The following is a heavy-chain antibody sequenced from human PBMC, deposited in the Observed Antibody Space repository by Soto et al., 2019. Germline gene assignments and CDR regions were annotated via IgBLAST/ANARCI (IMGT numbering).Heavy chain of an antibody. J-gene: IGHJ4*02. CDR2: INHSGST. D-gene: IGHD3-16*02. V-gene: IGHV4-34*01. CDR3: ARGNYDYIWGSYRTFDY. CDR1: GGSFSGYY. Sequence: PSETLSLTSAVYGGSFSGYYWSWIRQPPGKGLEWIGEINHSGSTNYNPSLKSRVTISVDTSKNQFSLKLSSVTAADTAVYYCARGNYDYIWGSYRTFDYWGQGTLVTVSS.